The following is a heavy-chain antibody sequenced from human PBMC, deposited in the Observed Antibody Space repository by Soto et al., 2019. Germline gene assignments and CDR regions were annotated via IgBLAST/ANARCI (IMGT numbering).Heavy chain of an antibody. J-gene: IGHJ5*02. CDR3: ARRRVNIFRSYGSGITSNKNWFDP. CDR1: GGSISSSSYY. D-gene: IGHD3-10*01. V-gene: IGHV4-39*01. Sequence: QLQLQESGPGLVKPSETLSLTCTVSGGSISSSSYYWGWIRQPPGKGLEWIGSIYYSGSTYYNPSLKSRVTISVDTSKNQFSLKLSSVTAADTAVYYCARRRVNIFRSYGSGITSNKNWFDPWGQGTLVTVSS. CDR2: IYYSGST.